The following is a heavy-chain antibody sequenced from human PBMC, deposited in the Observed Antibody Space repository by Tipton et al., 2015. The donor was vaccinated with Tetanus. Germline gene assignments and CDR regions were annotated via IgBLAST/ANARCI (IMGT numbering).Heavy chain of an antibody. Sequence: GLVKPSETLSLTCTVSGGSISSYYWSWIRQPPGKGLEWIGYIYYSGSTNYNPSLKSRVTISVDTSKNQFSLKLRSVTAADTAVYYCARSMPKGATVFDYWGQGTLVTVSS. CDR3: ARSMPKGATVFDY. D-gene: IGHD1-26*01. CDR1: GGSISSYY. V-gene: IGHV4-59*01. CDR2: IYYSGST. J-gene: IGHJ4*02.